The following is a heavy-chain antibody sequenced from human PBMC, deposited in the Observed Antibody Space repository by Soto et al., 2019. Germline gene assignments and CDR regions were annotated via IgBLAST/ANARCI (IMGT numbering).Heavy chain of an antibody. CDR2: ISAYNGNT. D-gene: IGHD6-13*01. CDR3: ARDDRAAAGHTNYYYHGMDV. J-gene: IGHJ6*02. CDR1: GYTFTSYG. V-gene: IGHV1-18*01. Sequence: ASVKVSCKASGYTFTSYGISWVRQAPGQGLEWMGWISAYNGNTNYAQKLQGRVTMTTDTSTSTAYMELRSLRSDDTAVYYFARDDRAAAGHTNYYYHGMDVWGQGTTVTFSS.